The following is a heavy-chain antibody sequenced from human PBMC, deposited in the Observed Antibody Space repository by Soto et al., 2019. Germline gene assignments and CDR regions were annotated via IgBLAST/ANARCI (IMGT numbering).Heavy chain of an antibody. Sequence: SETLSLTCAVSGYSITSGYYWGWIRQPPGKGLEWMGTIHHTGGTYYNPSLKSRVTLSVDTSKNQFSVRLNSVTASDTAVYYCAPLSVSLSGPYGIHVWGQGTTVTVSS. D-gene: IGHD2-15*01. J-gene: IGHJ6*02. CDR1: GYSITSGYY. CDR2: IHHTGGT. V-gene: IGHV4-38-2*01. CDR3: APLSVSLSGPYGIHV.